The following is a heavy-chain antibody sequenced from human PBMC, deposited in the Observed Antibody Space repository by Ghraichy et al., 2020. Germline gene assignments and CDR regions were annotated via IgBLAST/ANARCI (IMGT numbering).Heavy chain of an antibody. CDR1: GFTFSNYV. Sequence: GESLNISCAASGFTFSNYVMSWVRQAPGKGLEWVSAISVSGATTYFADPVKGRFTISRDNSKNTLYLQMNSLRAEDTAVYYCAKDRYDSPRYGMDVWGQGTTVTVSS. CDR2: ISVSGATT. J-gene: IGHJ6*02. D-gene: IGHD3-22*01. CDR3: AKDRYDSPRYGMDV. V-gene: IGHV3-23*01.